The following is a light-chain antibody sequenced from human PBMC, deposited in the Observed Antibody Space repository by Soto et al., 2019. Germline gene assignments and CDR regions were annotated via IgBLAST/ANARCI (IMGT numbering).Light chain of an antibody. CDR1: SSDVGGYNY. J-gene: IGLJ1*01. CDR3: SSYTSSSTLYV. CDR2: DVS. Sequence: QSALTQPASVSGSPGQSITISCTGTSSDVGGYNYVSWYQQHPGKAPKLMIYDVSNRPSGVSNRSSGSKSGNTAPLTISGLQAEDAADHCCSSYTSSSTLYVFGTGTQLTVL. V-gene: IGLV2-14*01.